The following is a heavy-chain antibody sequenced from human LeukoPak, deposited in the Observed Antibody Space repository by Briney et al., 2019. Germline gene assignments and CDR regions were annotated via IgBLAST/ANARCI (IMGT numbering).Heavy chain of an antibody. CDR2: IYYSGST. Sequence: PSQTLSLTCTVSGGSISSGGYYWSWIRQHPGKGLEWIGYIYYSGSTYYNPSLKSRVTISVDTSKNQFSLKLSSVTAADTAVYYCARMLGYCTNGVCYLEHFGYWGQGTLVAVSS. V-gene: IGHV4-31*03. CDR1: GGSISSGGYY. J-gene: IGHJ4*02. D-gene: IGHD2-8*01. CDR3: ARMLGYCTNGVCYLEHFGY.